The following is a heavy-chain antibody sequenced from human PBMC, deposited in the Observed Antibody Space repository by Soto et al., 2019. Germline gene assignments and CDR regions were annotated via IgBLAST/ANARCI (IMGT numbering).Heavy chain of an antibody. CDR1: GGGNLRDYR. Sequence: GASVKVSCKASGGGNLRDYRTTWVRRAPGQGLEWMGGIIPKLGSANYAQNFQGRVTVTADESISTAYLQWSSLKASDTAMYYCARLRGGSRSTNWFDPWGQGTLVTVSS. D-gene: IGHD2-15*01. J-gene: IGHJ5*02. V-gene: IGHV1-69*13. CDR2: IIPKLGSA. CDR3: ARLRGGSRSTNWFDP.